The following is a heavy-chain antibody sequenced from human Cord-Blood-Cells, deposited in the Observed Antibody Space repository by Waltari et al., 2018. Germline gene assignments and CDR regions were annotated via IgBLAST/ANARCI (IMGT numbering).Heavy chain of an antibody. CDR3: ARVNYSNYFDY. CDR2: IYHCGST. CDR1: GYSISSGYY. J-gene: IGHJ4*02. Sequence: QVQLQESGSGLVKPSETLSLTCPVSGYSISSGYYWGWIRQPPGKGLEWFGGIYHCGSTNSNPSLKSRVTISVDTSKNQFSLKLSSVTAADTAVYYCARVNYSNYFDYWGQGTLVTVSS. V-gene: IGHV4-38-2*02. D-gene: IGHD4-4*01.